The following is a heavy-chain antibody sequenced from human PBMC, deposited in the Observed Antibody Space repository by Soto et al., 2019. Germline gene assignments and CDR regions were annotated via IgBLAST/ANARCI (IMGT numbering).Heavy chain of an antibody. J-gene: IGHJ6*02. CDR3: ARLSPELLWFGEASHGMDV. Sequence: PGESLKISCKGSGYSFTSYWISWVRQMPGKGLEWMGRIDPSDSYTNYSPSFQGHVTISADKSISTAYLQWSSLKASDTAMYYCARLSPELLWFGEASHGMDVWGQGTTVTVSS. CDR2: IDPSDSYT. V-gene: IGHV5-10-1*01. CDR1: GYSFTSYW. D-gene: IGHD3-10*01.